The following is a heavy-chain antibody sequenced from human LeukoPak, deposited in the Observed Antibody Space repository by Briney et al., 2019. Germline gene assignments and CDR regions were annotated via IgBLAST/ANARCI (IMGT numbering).Heavy chain of an antibody. CDR1: GFTFSSYA. V-gene: IGHV3-30-3*01. J-gene: IGHJ4*02. D-gene: IGHD6-6*01. CDR2: ISYDGSNK. CDR3: ARDQRYSSSSGRIY. Sequence: GGSLRLSCAASGFTFSSYAMSWVRQAPGKGLEWVAVISYDGSNKYYADSVKGRFTISRDNSKNTLYLQMNSLRAEDTAVYYCARDQRYSSSSGRIYWGQGTLVTVSS.